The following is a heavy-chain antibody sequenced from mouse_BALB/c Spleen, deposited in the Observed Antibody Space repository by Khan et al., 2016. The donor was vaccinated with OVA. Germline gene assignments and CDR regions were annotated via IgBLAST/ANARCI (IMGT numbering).Heavy chain of an antibody. CDR3: ARVGHNGTMDF. Sequence: IQLVQSGPELKKPGETVQISCKASGFTFTNYGMNWVRQAPGKGLKWMGWINTYTGEPTFTDDFKGRFAFSLETSASTAYLQINSLKNEDTATYFCARVGHNGTMDFWGQGTSVTVSS. J-gene: IGHJ4*01. V-gene: IGHV9-3-1*01. CDR2: INTYTGEP. CDR1: GFTFTNYG. D-gene: IGHD3-1*01.